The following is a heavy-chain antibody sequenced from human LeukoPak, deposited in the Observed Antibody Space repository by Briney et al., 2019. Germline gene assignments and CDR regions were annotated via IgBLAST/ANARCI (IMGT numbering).Heavy chain of an antibody. CDR3: ARVQDCSGGSCYLTGFYYYYYMDV. Sequence: ASVKVSCKASGYTFTGYYMHWVRQAPGQGLEWMGWINPNSGGTNYAQKLQGRVTMTTDTSTSTAYMELRSLRSDDTAVYYCARVQDCSGGSCYLTGFYYYYYMDVWGKGTTVTVSS. D-gene: IGHD2-15*01. J-gene: IGHJ6*03. CDR2: INPNSGGT. CDR1: GYTFTGYY. V-gene: IGHV1-2*02.